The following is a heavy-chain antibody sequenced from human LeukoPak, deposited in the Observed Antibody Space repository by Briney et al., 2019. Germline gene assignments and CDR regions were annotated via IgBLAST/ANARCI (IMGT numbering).Heavy chain of an antibody. V-gene: IGHV3-43*01. CDR3: AKGAYQLLFYYYYYMDV. CDR2: ISWDGGST. D-gene: IGHD2-2*01. CDR1: GFTFSSYT. J-gene: IGHJ6*03. Sequence: GGSLRLSCAASGFTFSSYTMHWVRHAPGKGLEWVSLISWDGGSTYYADSVKGRFTISRDNSKNSLYLQMNSLRTEDTALYYCAKGAYQLLFYYYYYMDVWGKGTTVTVSS.